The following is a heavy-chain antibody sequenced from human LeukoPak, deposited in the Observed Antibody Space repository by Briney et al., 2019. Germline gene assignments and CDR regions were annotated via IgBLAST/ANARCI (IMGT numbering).Heavy chain of an antibody. D-gene: IGHD6-13*01. J-gene: IGHJ4*02. V-gene: IGHV4-4*02. Sequence: SGTLSLTCAVSGGSISSSNWWSWVRQPPGQGLEWIGEIYHSGSTNYNPSLQSRVTISVDKSKNQFSLKLSSVSAADTAVYYCARVDSSWYFDYWGQGTLVTVSS. CDR2: IYHSGST. CDR1: GGSISSSNW. CDR3: ARVDSSWYFDY.